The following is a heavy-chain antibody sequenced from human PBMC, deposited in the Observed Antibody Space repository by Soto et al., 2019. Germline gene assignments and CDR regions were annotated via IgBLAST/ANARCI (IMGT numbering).Heavy chain of an antibody. Sequence: SETLSLTCTVSGGSINSYYWSWIRQPPGRGLEWIGYIYYTGSTNYNPSLKSRVTISVDTSKNQFSLKLRSVTAADTAAYYCARDGAAADIGFDYWGRGTLVTVSS. CDR3: ARDGAAADIGFDY. D-gene: IGHD6-13*01. CDR1: GGSINSYY. J-gene: IGHJ4*02. V-gene: IGHV4-59*01. CDR2: IYYTGST.